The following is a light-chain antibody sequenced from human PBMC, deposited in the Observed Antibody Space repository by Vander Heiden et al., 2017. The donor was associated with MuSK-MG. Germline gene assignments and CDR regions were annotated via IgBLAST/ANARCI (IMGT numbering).Light chain of an antibody. CDR1: QSVSSSD. Sequence: EIVLTQSPGTLSLSPGERATLSCRASQSVSSSDLAWYQQKPGQAPRLLIYGASSRATGIPDRFSGSGSGADFTLTISRLEPEDIAVYYCQHSGNSPFPFGPGTKVDVK. J-gene: IGKJ3*01. V-gene: IGKV3-20*01. CDR3: QHSGNSPFP. CDR2: GAS.